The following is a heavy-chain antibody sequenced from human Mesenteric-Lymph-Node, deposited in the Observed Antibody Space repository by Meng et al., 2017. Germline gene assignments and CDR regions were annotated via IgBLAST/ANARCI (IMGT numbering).Heavy chain of an antibody. CDR3: ARSEYCSGGSCYTRWYYGMDV. CDR2: ISGSGGST. D-gene: IGHD2-15*01. Sequence: GGSLRLSCAASGFTFSSYAMSWVRQAPGKGLEWVSAISGSGGSTYYADSVKGRFTISRHNSKNTLYLQMNSLRAEDTAVYYCARSEYCSGGSCYTRWYYGMDVWGQGTTVTVSS. CDR1: GFTFSSYA. V-gene: IGHV3-23*01. J-gene: IGHJ6*02.